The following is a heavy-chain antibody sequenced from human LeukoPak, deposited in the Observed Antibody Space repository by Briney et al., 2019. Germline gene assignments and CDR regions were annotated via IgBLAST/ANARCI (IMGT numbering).Heavy chain of an antibody. V-gene: IGHV3-66*01. D-gene: IGHD6-19*01. Sequence: PGGSLRLSCAASGFTVSSNYMSWVRQAPGKGLEWVSAIYSGGSTYYADSVKGRFTISRDNSKNTLYLQMNSLRAEDTAVYYCASLPGYSSGWYGRPLYFDYWGQGTLVTVSS. CDR3: ASLPGYSSGWYGRPLYFDY. CDR1: GFTVSSNY. J-gene: IGHJ4*02. CDR2: IYSGGST.